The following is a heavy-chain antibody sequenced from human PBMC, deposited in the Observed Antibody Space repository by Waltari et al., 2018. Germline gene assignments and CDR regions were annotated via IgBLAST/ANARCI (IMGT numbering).Heavy chain of an antibody. V-gene: IGHV4-38-2*01. CDR2: IYHSGGA. CDR3: AGIQQLYDSLGATSPIGY. J-gene: IGHJ4*02. D-gene: IGHD1-26*01. CDR1: VYSITGVYY. Sequence: QVQLQESGPGLVNPPETLPLTSAFSVYSITGVYYWGWTRQPPGRGLEWIGSIYHSGGAIYNPCRKRRVTISVDTSKNQFSLKLSSVTAADTAVYYCAGIQQLYDSLGATSPIGYWGQGTLVTVSS.